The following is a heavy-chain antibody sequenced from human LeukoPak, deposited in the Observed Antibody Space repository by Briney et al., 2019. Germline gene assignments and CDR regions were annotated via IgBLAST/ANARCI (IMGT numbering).Heavy chain of an antibody. CDR2: IYHSGST. Sequence: TSETLSLTCTVSGGSISSGGYYWSWIRQPPGKGLEWIGYIYHSGSTYYNPSLKSRVTMSVDTSKNQFSLTLSSVTAADTAVYYCARTRSYYMDVWAKGTTVTVSS. V-gene: IGHV4-30-2*01. CDR1: GGSISSGGYY. CDR3: ARTRSYYMDV. J-gene: IGHJ6*03. D-gene: IGHD6-19*01.